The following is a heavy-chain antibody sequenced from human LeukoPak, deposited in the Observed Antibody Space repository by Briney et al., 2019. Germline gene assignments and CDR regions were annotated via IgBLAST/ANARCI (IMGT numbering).Heavy chain of an antibody. CDR3: ARSGGGEFPALLGYFDY. CDR1: GFTFSSYG. D-gene: IGHD3-16*01. CDR2: IRYDGSNK. V-gene: IGHV3-30*02. Sequence: GGSLRLSCAASGFTFSSYGMHWVRQAPGKGLEWVAFIRYDGSNKYYAHSVKGRFTISRDNSKNTLYLHMNSRRAEDRAVYYCARSGGGEFPALLGYFDYWGQGTLVTVSS. J-gene: IGHJ4*02.